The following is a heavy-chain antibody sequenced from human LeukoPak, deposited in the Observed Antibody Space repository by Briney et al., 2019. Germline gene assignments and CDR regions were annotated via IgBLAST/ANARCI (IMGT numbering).Heavy chain of an antibody. J-gene: IGHJ6*02. Sequence: SETLSLTCAVFGGSFSDYYWSWIRQPPGKGLEWIGEVNPSGSINYNPSLKSRVTISADMSKKQFSLKLSSVTAADTAVYYCARELVFEYGMDVWGQGTTVTVSS. CDR2: VNPSGSI. CDR1: GGSFSDYY. CDR3: ARELVFEYGMDV. D-gene: IGHD1-7*01. V-gene: IGHV4-34*01.